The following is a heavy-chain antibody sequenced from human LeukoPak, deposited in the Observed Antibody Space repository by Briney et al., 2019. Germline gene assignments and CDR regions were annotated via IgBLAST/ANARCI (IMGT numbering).Heavy chain of an antibody. CDR3: ANYLDGYGDLTFDY. CDR1: GFTFSNAW. CDR2: ISSSSSTI. V-gene: IGHV3-48*01. Sequence: AGGSLRLCCAASGFTFSNAWMSWVRQAPGKRLEWLSYISSSSSTIYYADSVKGRFTISRDNAKNSLYLQMNSLRADDTAVYYCANYLDGYGDLTFDYWGQGTLVTVSS. D-gene: IGHD4-17*01. J-gene: IGHJ4*02.